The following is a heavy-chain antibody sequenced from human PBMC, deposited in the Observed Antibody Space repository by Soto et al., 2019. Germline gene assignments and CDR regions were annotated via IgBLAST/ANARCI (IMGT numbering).Heavy chain of an antibody. CDR1: GYSFTSYW. V-gene: IGHV5-10-1*01. CDR2: IDPSDSYT. CDR3: ARQSIAARPEDYYYYYGMDV. D-gene: IGHD6-6*01. Sequence: ESLKTSCKGSGYSFTSYWISWVRQIPGEGLEWMGRIDPSDSYTNYNPSFKGHVTISADKSISTAYLQWSSLKASDTAMYYCARQSIAARPEDYYYYYGMDVWGQGTTVTVSS. J-gene: IGHJ6*02.